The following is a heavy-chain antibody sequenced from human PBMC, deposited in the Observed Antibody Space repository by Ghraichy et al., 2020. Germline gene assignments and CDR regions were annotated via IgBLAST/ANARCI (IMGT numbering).Heavy chain of an antibody. CDR1: GFTVSSNY. CDR2: FFSGGTI. D-gene: IGHD4-11*01. CDR3: ARDRGTETRRGHDF. V-gene: IGHV3-66*01. Sequence: GGSLRLSCAASGFTVSSNYMSWVRQGPGEGLEWVAVFFSGGTIKYADSVKGRFTISRDTSKNTLYLQMNSLRAEDTAVYYCARDRGTETRRGHDFWGQGTPVIVSS. J-gene: IGHJ4*02.